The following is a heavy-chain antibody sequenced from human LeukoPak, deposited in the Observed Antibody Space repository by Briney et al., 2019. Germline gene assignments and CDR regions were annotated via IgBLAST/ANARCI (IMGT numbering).Heavy chain of an antibody. CDR1: GFAFSSYA. V-gene: IGHV3-23*01. CDR2: ISGSGGST. Sequence: GGSLRLSCAASGFAFSSYAMSWVRQAPGKGLDWVSAISGSGGSTYYADSVKGRFTISRDNSKNTLYLQMNSLRAEDTAVYYCAKDRFYDILTDYYSPDFDYWGQGTLVTVSS. D-gene: IGHD3-9*01. J-gene: IGHJ4*02. CDR3: AKDRFYDILTDYYSPDFDY.